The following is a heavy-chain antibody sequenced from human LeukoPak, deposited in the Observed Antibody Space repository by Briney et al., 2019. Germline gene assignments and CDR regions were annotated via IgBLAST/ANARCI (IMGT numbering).Heavy chain of an antibody. CDR1: GYTFTSYG. CDR2: ISAYNGNT. D-gene: IGHD3-22*01. V-gene: IGHV1-18*01. CDR3: ARVSYITMIVVVALDAFDI. J-gene: IGHJ3*02. Sequence: ASVKVSCKASGYTFTSYGISWVRQAPGQGLEWMGWISAYNGNTNYAQKLQGRVTKTTDTSTSTAYMELRSLRSDDTAVYYCARVSYITMIVVVALDAFDIWGQGTMVTVSS.